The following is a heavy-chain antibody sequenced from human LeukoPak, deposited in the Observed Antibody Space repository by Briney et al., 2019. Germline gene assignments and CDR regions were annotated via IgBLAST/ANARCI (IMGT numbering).Heavy chain of an antibody. V-gene: IGHV3-30*03. CDR1: GFTFSSYG. CDR3: ARTHPTRYFDY. CDR2: ISNDGSNK. D-gene: IGHD2-2*01. Sequence: GGSLRLSCAASGFTFSSYGMHWVRQAPGKGLEWVAVISNDGSNKHYGDSVKGRFTISRDNSKNTLYLQMDSLRGEDTAVYYCARTHPTRYFDYWGQGTLVTVSS. J-gene: IGHJ4*02.